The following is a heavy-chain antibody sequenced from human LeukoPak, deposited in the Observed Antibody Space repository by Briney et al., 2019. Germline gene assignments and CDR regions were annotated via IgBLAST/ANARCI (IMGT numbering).Heavy chain of an antibody. V-gene: IGHV4-30-2*01. D-gene: IGHD2-21*01. CDR1: GGSISSGGYY. CDR3: VRPYCGGECQSKNNWFDP. Sequence: PSETLSLTCTVSGGSISSGGYYWSWIRQPPGKGLEWIGYIYHSGSTYYNPSLKSRVTISVDRSKNQFSLKVTSVTAADTAVYYCVRPYCGGECQSKNNWFDPWGQGTLVTVSS. CDR2: IYHSGST. J-gene: IGHJ5*02.